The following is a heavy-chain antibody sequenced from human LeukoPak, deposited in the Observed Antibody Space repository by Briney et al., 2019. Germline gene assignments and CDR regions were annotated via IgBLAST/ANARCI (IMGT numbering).Heavy chain of an antibody. J-gene: IGHJ4*02. Sequence: ASVKVSCKASGYXFTTYHINWVRQAPGQGLEWMGTISPSAGNTNYAQSFRGRVTMTRDTSTSTVYMELTSLTSEDTAVYYCVREASGGYFDYWGQGTQVTVSS. CDR2: ISPSAGNT. V-gene: IGHV1-46*01. CDR3: VREASGGYFDY. CDR1: GYXFTTYH. D-gene: IGHD3-16*01.